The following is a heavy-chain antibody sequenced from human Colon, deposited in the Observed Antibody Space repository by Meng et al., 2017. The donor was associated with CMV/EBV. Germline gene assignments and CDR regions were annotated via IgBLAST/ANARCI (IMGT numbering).Heavy chain of an antibody. Sequence: ASVTVSCKTSGYYFTDFYIHWVRQAPGQALEWMGWINPKVGGTSYARKFRGRVTMTRDTSISTAYLEVNALTSDDTAVYFCARGRMWVVPADFHGIDSWGPGTKVTVSS. CDR2: INPKVGGT. D-gene: IGHD1-14*01. CDR1: GYYFTDFY. CDR3: ARGRMWVVPADFHGIDS. J-gene: IGHJ6*02. V-gene: IGHV1-2*07.